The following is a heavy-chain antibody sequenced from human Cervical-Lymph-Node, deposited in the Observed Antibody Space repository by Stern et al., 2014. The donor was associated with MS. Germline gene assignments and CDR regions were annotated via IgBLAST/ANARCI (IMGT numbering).Heavy chain of an antibody. CDR3: ARDMYCSSARCYGGFDS. J-gene: IGHJ4*02. Sequence: QVQLQESGPGQVKPSGTLSLTCDVSGGSISSSNWWSWVRQPPGKGLEWIGGIFHSGNTNYNPSLKSRVTMSIDKSKSQFSLNLSSVTAADTAVYYCARDMYCSSARCYGGFDSWGQGTRVTVSS. CDR1: GGSISSSNW. D-gene: IGHD2-2*01. CDR2: IFHSGNT. V-gene: IGHV4-4*02.